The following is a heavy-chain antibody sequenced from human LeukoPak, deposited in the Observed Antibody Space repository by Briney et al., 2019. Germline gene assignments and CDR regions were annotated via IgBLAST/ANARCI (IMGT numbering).Heavy chain of an antibody. J-gene: IGHJ4*02. V-gene: IGHV3-21*01. D-gene: IGHD2-2*01. CDR3: ARDLCTSCYYFDY. CDR1: GFTFSSYS. Sequence: GGSLRLSCAASGFTFSSYSMNWVRQAPGKGLEWVSSISSSSSYIYYAGSVKGRFTISRDNAKNSLYLQMNSLRAEDTAVYYCARDLCTSCYYFDYWGQGTLVTVSS. CDR2: ISSSSSYI.